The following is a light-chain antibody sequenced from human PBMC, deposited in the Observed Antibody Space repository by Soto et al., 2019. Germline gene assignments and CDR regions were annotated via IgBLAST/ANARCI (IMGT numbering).Light chain of an antibody. J-gene: IGLJ1*01. CDR1: SSNIGSNP. CDR3: AAWDDSLSASYV. V-gene: IGLV1-44*01. CDR2: SNT. Sequence: SVLTQPPSASGTPGQRVTISCSGSSSNIGSNPVNWYQQLPGTAPKLLISSNTQRPSGVPDRFSGSKSGTSASLAISGLQSEDEADYYCAAWDDSLSASYVFGTGTKVTVL.